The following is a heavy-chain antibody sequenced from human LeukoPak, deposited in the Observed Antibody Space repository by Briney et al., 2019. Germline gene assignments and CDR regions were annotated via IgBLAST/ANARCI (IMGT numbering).Heavy chain of an antibody. CDR3: ARDSGTTGEVKFDP. V-gene: IGHV4-4*07. CDR1: GGSISSYY. Sequence: PSETLSLTCTVSGGSISSYYWSWIRQPAGTALEWIGRIYTSGTITYNPSLKSRVTMSVDASKNQFSLKLSSVTAADTAVYYCARDSGTTGEVKFDPWGQGTLVTVSS. J-gene: IGHJ5*02. D-gene: IGHD3-10*01. CDR2: IYTSGTI.